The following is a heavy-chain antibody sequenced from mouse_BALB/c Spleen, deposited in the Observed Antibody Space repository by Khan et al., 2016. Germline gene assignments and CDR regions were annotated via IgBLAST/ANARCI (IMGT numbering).Heavy chain of an antibody. Sequence: LVKTGASVKISCKASGYPFTGYYMHWVRQSHGKSLEWIGYISCYNGATRYNRKFKDRATFTVDTSSSTAYMHFNSLTAEDSAVYYFASPHFGFDEGYYFDYWGQGTTLTVSS. CDR2: ISCYNGAT. J-gene: IGHJ2*01. D-gene: IGHD2-2*01. V-gene: IGHV1S34*01. CDR3: ASPHFGFDEGYYFDY. CDR1: GYPFTGYY.